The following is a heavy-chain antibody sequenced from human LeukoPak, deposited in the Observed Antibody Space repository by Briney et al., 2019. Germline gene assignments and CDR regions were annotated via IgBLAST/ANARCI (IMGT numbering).Heavy chain of an antibody. CDR3: ARRKIDIVVVPAAISGTAKSRPIMDV. CDR2: MNPNSGNT. D-gene: IGHD2-2*02. Sequence: GASVKVSCKASGYTFTSYDINWVRQATGHGPEWMGWMNPNSGNTGYAQKFQGRVTMTRNTSINTAYMELSSLRSEDTAVYYCARRKIDIVVVPAAISGTAKSRPIMDVWGKGTTVTVSS. CDR1: GYTFTSYD. V-gene: IGHV1-8*01. J-gene: IGHJ6*03.